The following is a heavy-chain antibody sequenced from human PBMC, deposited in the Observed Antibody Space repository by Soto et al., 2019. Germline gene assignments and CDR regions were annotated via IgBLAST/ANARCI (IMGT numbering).Heavy chain of an antibody. CDR3: ARHAGYSSGWSYYYYSMDV. Sequence: GESLKISCKGSGYSFTSYWIGWVRQMPGKGLEWMGIIYPGDSDTRYSPSYQGQVTISADKSISTAYLQWSSLKASDTAMYYCARHAGYSSGWSYYYYSMDVWGQGTTVTVSS. V-gene: IGHV5-51*01. CDR1: GYSFTSYW. J-gene: IGHJ6*02. CDR2: IYPGDSDT. D-gene: IGHD6-19*01.